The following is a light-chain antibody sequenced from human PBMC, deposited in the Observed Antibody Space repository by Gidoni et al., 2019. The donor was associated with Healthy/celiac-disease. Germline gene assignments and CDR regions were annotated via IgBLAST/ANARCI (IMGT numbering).Light chain of an antibody. CDR2: LGS. CDR1: QSLLHSNGYNY. V-gene: IGKV2-28*01. CDR3: MQALQTPPNT. J-gene: IGKJ1*01. Sequence: DIVRTQSPLSLPVTPGEPASISCRSSQSLLHSNGYNYLYWYLQKPGQSPPLLIYLGSTRASWVPDRFIGSGSGTDFTLKISRVEAEDVGVYYCMQALQTPPNTFXQXTKVEIK.